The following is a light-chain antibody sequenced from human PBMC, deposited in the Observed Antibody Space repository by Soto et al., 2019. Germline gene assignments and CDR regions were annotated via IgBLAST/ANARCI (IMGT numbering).Light chain of an antibody. Sequence: EILMTQYPVTLSVSPGERATLSCGASQSVSSNLAWYQQKPGQAPSLLIYGAFTRATGIPARFSGTGSGTEFTLTISSLKPEDFELYYCQQYNDWTLTFGQGTKVDIK. CDR3: QQYNDWTLT. J-gene: IGKJ1*01. V-gene: IGKV3-15*01. CDR2: GAF. CDR1: QSVSSN.